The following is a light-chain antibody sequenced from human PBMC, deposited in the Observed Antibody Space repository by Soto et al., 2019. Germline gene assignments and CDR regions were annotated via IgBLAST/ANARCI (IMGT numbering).Light chain of an antibody. Sequence: EILLTQAPATLSLSPGERATLSCRASQSVSSYLAWYQQKPGQAPRLLIYDASNRATGIPARFSGSGSGTDFTLTISSLEPEDFAAYYCQQRSNWPRTFGQGTKVDIK. CDR2: DAS. V-gene: IGKV3-11*01. CDR1: QSVSSY. CDR3: QQRSNWPRT. J-gene: IGKJ1*01.